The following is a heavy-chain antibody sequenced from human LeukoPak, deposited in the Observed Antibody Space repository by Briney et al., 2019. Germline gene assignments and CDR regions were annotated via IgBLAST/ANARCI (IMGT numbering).Heavy chain of an antibody. Sequence: GASVKVSCKASGYTFTSYDINWVRQATGQGLEWMGWMNPNSGNTGYAQKFQGRVTMTRNTSISTAYMELSSLRSEDTAVYYCARDRSYYYGSGSFYYYGMDVWGKGTTVTVSS. V-gene: IGHV1-8*01. D-gene: IGHD3-10*01. J-gene: IGHJ6*04. CDR1: GYTFTSYD. CDR3: ARDRSYYYGSGSFYYYGMDV. CDR2: MNPNSGNT.